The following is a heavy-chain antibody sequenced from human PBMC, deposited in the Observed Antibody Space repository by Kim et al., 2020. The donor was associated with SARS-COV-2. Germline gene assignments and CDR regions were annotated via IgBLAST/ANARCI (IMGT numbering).Heavy chain of an antibody. CDR2: IIPLFETV. CDR3: ARKVAAYSGYDYSYYYFGMDV. CDR1: GGSFSSSA. V-gene: IGHV1-69*13. J-gene: IGHJ6*02. D-gene: IGHD5-12*01. Sequence: SVKVSCKASGGSFSSSAISWVRQAPGQGLEWMGGIIPLFETVNYAQKFQGRVTITADESTSTAYMELSRLLYEDTAVYYCARKVAAYSGYDYSYYYFGMDVWGQGTTVTVSS.